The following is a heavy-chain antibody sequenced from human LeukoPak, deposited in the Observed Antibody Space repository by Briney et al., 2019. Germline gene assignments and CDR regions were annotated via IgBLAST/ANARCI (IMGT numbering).Heavy chain of an antibody. CDR1: GVSSSGGHYY. J-gene: IGHJ1*01. D-gene: IGHD6-25*01. V-gene: IGHV4-31*03. Sequence: PSETLSLTCTVSGVSSSGGHYYWSWIRQHPGKGLEWIGYIYHSGSTYYNPSLKSRVSISIDTSKNQFSLKLSSVTAADTAVYYCARDYVGSAWPEYFQGWGQGSLVTVSS. CDR2: IYHSGST. CDR3: ARDYVGSAWPEYFQG.